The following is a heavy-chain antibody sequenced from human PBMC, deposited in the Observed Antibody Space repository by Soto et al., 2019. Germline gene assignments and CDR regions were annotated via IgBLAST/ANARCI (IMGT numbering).Heavy chain of an antibody. CDR1: GYIFVNNG. J-gene: IGHJ6*02. CDR2: ITPYTGNT. D-gene: IGHD3-16*01. V-gene: IGHV1-18*01. CDR3: VMVDNYVTPTPQDV. Sequence: QVQLVQSGDEVKKPGASVKVSCKASGYIFVNNGIPGGRQAPRQGLEWMGWITPYTGNTHSASKVQGRLTMTTDTSTSTAYMDLGSLTSDDTAVYYCVMVDNYVTPTPQDVWGQGTTVTVSS.